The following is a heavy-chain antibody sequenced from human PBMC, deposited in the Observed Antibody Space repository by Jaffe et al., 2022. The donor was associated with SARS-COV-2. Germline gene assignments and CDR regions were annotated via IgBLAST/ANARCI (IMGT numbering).Heavy chain of an antibody. D-gene: IGHD3-16*01. J-gene: IGHJ6*02. CDR1: GFTFSSYA. V-gene: IGHV3-30-3*01. Sequence: QVQLVESGGGVVQPGRSLRLSCAASGFTFSSYAMHWVRQAPGKGLEWVAVISYDGSNKYYADSVKGRFTISRDNSKNTLYLQMNSLRAEDTAVYYCARGGGGEQPMAPYYYYYGMDVWGQGTTVTVSS. CDR2: ISYDGSNK. CDR3: ARGGGGEQPMAPYYYYYGMDV.